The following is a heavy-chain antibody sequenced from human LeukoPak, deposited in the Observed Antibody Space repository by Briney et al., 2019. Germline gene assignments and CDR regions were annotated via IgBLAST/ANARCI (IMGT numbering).Heavy chain of an antibody. V-gene: IGHV1-69*01. D-gene: IGHD6-13*01. CDR3: ASPGTRYIAAALAFDI. CDR2: IIPIFGTA. Sequence: ASVKVSCKASGGTFSSYAISWVRQAPGQGLEWMGGIIPIFGTANYAQKFQGRVTITADESTSTAYMELSSLRSEDTAVYYCASPGTRYIAAALAFDIWGQGTMVTVSS. J-gene: IGHJ3*02. CDR1: GGTFSSYA.